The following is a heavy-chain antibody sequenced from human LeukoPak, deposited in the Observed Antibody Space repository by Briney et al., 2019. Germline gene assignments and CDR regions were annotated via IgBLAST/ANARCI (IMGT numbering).Heavy chain of an antibody. CDR3: AKDDPAATGDY. V-gene: IGHV3-30*02. Sequence: GGSLRLSCAASGFSIRSNGMHWVRQAPGKGLEWVAFIRYDGSNKYYADSVKGRFTISRDKSKNTLYLQMSSLRPEDTAVYYCAKDDPAATGDYWGQGTLVTVSS. J-gene: IGHJ4*02. CDR2: IRYDGSNK. D-gene: IGHD2-15*01. CDR1: GFSIRSNG.